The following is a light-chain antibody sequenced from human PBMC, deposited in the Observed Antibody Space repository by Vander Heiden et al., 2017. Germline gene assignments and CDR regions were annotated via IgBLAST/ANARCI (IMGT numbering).Light chain of an antibody. CDR2: AAS. CDR3: QQSYSTPFT. J-gene: IGKJ3*01. CDR1: QSISRY. Sequence: DIQMNQSPSSLSASVGDRVTISCRASQSISRYLNWYQQKPGKAPELLISAASTLQSGVPSRFSGSGSGTDFTLTISSLQPEDFATYYCQQSYSTPFTFGPGTEVDIE. V-gene: IGKV1-39*01.